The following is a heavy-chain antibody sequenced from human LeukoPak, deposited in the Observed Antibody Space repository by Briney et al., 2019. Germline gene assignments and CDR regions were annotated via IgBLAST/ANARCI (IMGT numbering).Heavy chain of an antibody. V-gene: IGHV4-59*01. CDR2: IYYSGST. CDR3: ARNSRGWRNWFDP. D-gene: IGHD6-19*01. Sequence: SETLSLTCTVSGGSISSYYWSWIRQPPGKGLEWIGYIYYSGSTNYNPSLKSRVTISVDTSKNQFSLKLSSVTAADTAVYYCARNSRGWRNWFDPWGQGTLVTVSS. J-gene: IGHJ5*02. CDR1: GGSISSYY.